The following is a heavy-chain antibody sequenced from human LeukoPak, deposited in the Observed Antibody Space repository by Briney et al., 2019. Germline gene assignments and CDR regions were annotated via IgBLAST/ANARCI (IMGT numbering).Heavy chain of an antibody. Sequence: GGSLRLSCAASGFTFSSYAMSWVRQAPGKGLEWVSAISGSGGSTYYADSVKGRFTISRDNSKNTLYLQMNSLRAEDTAIYYCAKDMKVRGIMSIDYWGQGTLVTVSS. V-gene: IGHV3-23*01. CDR1: GFTFSSYA. CDR2: ISGSGGST. CDR3: AKDMKVRGIMSIDY. D-gene: IGHD3-10*01. J-gene: IGHJ4*02.